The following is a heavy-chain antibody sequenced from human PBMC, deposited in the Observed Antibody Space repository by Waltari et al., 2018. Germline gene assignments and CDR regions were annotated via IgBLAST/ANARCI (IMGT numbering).Heavy chain of an antibody. Sequence: EVQLVESGGGLFQPGGSLRLSCAASGFPFGDHYMDWVRRAPGRGLEWVGGTRNKANSYTTEYAASVKGRFTISRDDSKNSLYLQMNSLKTEDTAVYYCARDGSYYDFWSGYTYYYYGMDVWGQGTTVTVSS. J-gene: IGHJ6*02. CDR1: GFPFGDHY. CDR2: TRNKANSYTT. CDR3: ARDGSYYDFWSGYTYYYYGMDV. V-gene: IGHV3-72*01. D-gene: IGHD3-3*01.